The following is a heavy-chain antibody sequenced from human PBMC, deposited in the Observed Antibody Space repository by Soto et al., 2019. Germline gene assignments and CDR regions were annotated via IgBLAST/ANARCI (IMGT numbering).Heavy chain of an antibody. CDR3: ARDGMSTAFDY. Sequence: SETLSLTCTVSGGSISSGDYYWSWIHQPPGKGLEWIGYIYYSGSTYYNPSLKSRVTISVDTSKNQFSLKLSSVTAADTAVYYCARDGMSTAFDYWGRGTLVTVSS. D-gene: IGHD5-18*01. J-gene: IGHJ4*02. V-gene: IGHV4-30-4*02. CDR1: GGSISSGDYY. CDR2: IYYSGST.